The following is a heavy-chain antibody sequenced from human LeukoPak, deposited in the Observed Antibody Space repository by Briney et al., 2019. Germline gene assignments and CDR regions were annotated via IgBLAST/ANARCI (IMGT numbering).Heavy chain of an antibody. J-gene: IGHJ4*02. CDR3: ARGEDYGTNSFDY. V-gene: IGHV3-48*03. D-gene: IGHD4-17*01. Sequence: QPGGSLRLSCAASGFTFSSYEMKWVRQAPGKGLEWVSYITTSGRTIYYADSVKGRFTISRDNAKNSLYLQMNSLRAEDTAVYYCARGEDYGTNSFDYWGQGTLVTVSS. CDR2: ITTSGRTI. CDR1: GFTFSSYE.